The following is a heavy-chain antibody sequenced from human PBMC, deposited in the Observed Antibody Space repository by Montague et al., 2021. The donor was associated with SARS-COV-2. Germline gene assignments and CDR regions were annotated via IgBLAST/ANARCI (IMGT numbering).Heavy chain of an antibody. J-gene: IGHJ6*02. Sequence: SETLSLTCTVSGGSIISYYWSWIRQSAGKGLEWIGRINTSGSTDYNPSLNGGVTMSVDTSNNQFSLKLSSVTAADTAVYYCASGKYYDFWSGYYSHEYVSGMDVWGQGTTVTVSS. CDR1: GGSIISYY. D-gene: IGHD3-3*01. CDR2: INTSGST. V-gene: IGHV4-4*07. CDR3: ASGKYYDFWSGYYSHEYVSGMDV.